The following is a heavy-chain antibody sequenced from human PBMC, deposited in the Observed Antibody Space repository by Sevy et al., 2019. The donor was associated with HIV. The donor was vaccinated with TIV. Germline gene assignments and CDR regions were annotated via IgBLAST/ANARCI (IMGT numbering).Heavy chain of an antibody. CDR2: VSISGPNT. CDR3: AKEWTQLSDWYGELDY. J-gene: IGHJ4*02. D-gene: IGHD6-19*01. CDR1: GFTFSNYA. V-gene: IGHV3-23*01. Sequence: GGSLRLSCAASGFTFSNYAMSWVRQAPGKGLEWVSSVSISGPNTYYADSVKGRFTISRDNSENTMYLQMNSLRAEDTAVYYCAKEWTQLSDWYGELDYWGQGSLVTVSS.